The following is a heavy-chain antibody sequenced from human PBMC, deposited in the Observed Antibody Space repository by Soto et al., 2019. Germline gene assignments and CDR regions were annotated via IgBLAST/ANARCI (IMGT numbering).Heavy chain of an antibody. CDR2: IWYDGINK. Sequence: GGSLRLSCAASGFTFSSYGMHWVRQAPGKGLEWVAVIWYDGINKYYADSVKGRFTISRDNSKNTLYLQMNSLRAEDTAVYYCARRYYDFWSGYPTYYYYGMDVWGQGTTVTVSS. CDR1: GFTFSSYG. D-gene: IGHD3-3*01. CDR3: ARRYYDFWSGYPTYYYYGMDV. V-gene: IGHV3-33*01. J-gene: IGHJ6*02.